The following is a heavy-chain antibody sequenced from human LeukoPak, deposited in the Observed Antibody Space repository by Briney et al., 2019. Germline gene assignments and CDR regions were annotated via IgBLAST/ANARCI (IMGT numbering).Heavy chain of an antibody. CDR1: GFTFSSYG. CDR3: AREHYYDSSGYCGY. Sequence: GGSLRLSCAASGFTFSSYGMHWVRQAPGKGLEWVAVIWYDGSNKYYADSVKGRFTISRDNSKNTLYLQVNSLRAEDTAVYYCAREHYYDSSGYCGYWGQGTLVTVSS. V-gene: IGHV3-33*01. J-gene: IGHJ4*02. CDR2: IWYDGSNK. D-gene: IGHD3-22*01.